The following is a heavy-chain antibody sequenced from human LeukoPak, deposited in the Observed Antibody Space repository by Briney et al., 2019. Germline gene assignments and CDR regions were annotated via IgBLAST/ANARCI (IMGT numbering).Heavy chain of an antibody. V-gene: IGHV3-30*18. Sequence: XRSLRLSRAASGFTFSSYGMHWVRQAPGKGLEWVAVISYDGSNKYYAASVKGRFTISRDNSKNTLYLQMNSLRAEDTAVYYCAKDYYDSSGHLDYWGQGTLVTVSS. CDR1: GFTFSSYG. D-gene: IGHD3-22*01. CDR2: ISYDGSNK. J-gene: IGHJ4*02. CDR3: AKDYYDSSGHLDY.